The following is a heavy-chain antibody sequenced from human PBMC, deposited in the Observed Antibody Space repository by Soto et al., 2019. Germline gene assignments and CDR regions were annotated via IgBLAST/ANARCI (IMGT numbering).Heavy chain of an antibody. CDR3: AAGLQNEVRGVIIDFYYYGMDV. CDR1: GFTFTSSA. V-gene: IGHV1-58*02. J-gene: IGHJ6*02. D-gene: IGHD3-10*01. CDR2: IVVGSGNT. Sequence: GASVKVSCKASGFTFTSSAMQWVRQARGQRLEWIGWIVVGSGNTNYAQKFQERVTITRDMSTSTACMELSSLRSEDTAVYYCAAGLQNEVRGVIIDFYYYGMDVWGQGTTVTVSS.